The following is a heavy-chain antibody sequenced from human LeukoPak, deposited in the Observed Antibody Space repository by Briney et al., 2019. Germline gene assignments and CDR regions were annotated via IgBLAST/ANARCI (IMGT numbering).Heavy chain of an antibody. CDR3: TRTYYYDSSGYLGDAFDI. Sequence: PGGSLRLSCTASGFTFGDYAMSWVRQAPGKGLEWVGFSRSKAYGGTTEYAASVKGRFTISRDDSKSIAYLQMNSLKTEDTAVYYCTRTYYYDSSGYLGDAFDIWGQGTMVTVSS. D-gene: IGHD3-22*01. J-gene: IGHJ3*02. V-gene: IGHV3-49*04. CDR2: SRSKAYGGTT. CDR1: GFTFGDYA.